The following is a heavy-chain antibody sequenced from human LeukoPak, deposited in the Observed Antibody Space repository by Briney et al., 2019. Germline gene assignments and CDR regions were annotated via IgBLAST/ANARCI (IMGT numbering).Heavy chain of an antibody. J-gene: IGHJ6*02. CDR3: ARDKNYDFWSGYPGGYYYGMDV. V-gene: IGHV4-34*01. CDR2: INHSGST. D-gene: IGHD3-3*01. CDR1: GGSFSGYY. Sequence: PSETLSLTCAVYGGSFSGYYWSWIRQPPGKGLEWIGEINHSGSTNYNPSLKSRVTISVDTSKNQFSLKLSSVTAADTAVYYCARDKNYDFWSGYPGGYYYGMDVWGQGTTVTVSS.